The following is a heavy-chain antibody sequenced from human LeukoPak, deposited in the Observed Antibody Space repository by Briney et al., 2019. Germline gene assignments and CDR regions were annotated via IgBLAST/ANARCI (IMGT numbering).Heavy chain of an antibody. CDR1: GYTFTDYY. CDR2: INPSGGST. Sequence: VASVKVSCKASGYTFTDYYMHWVRQAPGQGLEWMGIINPSGGSTSYAQMFQGRVTMTRDMSTSTVYMELSSLRSEDTAVYYCARDFGVVIHRYYYYYMDVWGKGTTVTVSS. J-gene: IGHJ6*03. CDR3: ARDFGVVIHRYYYYYMDV. D-gene: IGHD3-3*01. V-gene: IGHV1-46*01.